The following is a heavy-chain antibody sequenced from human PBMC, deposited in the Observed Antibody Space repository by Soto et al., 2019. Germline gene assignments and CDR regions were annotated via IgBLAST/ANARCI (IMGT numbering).Heavy chain of an antibody. V-gene: IGHV3-7*03. D-gene: IGHD6-19*01. CDR1: GFTFNSYW. Sequence: GGSLRLSCVTSGFTFNSYWMSWVRQTPGQGLECVARINHDGSDKSYVDSVKGRFTISRDNAKNSLFLQMNSLRADDTAVYYCTTLSWDASDWHWGLGALVTVSS. CDR2: INHDGSDK. J-gene: IGHJ4*02. CDR3: TTLSWDASDWH.